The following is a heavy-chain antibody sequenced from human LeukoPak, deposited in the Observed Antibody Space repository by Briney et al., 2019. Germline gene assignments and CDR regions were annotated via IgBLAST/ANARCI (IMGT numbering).Heavy chain of an antibody. CDR1: GFTFSSYA. CDR3: ARARALVSTVDFDY. Sequence: GGSLRLSCSASGFTFSSYAMHWVRQAPGKGLEYVSVISSNGGSTYYADSVKGRFTISRDNSKNSLYLQMNSLRAEDTAVYYCARARALVSTVDFDYWGQGTLVTVSS. CDR2: ISSNGGST. J-gene: IGHJ4*02. D-gene: IGHD5/OR15-5a*01. V-gene: IGHV3-64*04.